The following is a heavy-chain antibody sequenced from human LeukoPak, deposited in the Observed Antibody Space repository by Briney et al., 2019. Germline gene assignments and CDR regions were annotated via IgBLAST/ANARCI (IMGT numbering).Heavy chain of an antibody. Sequence: GGPLTLSCAASGFTFRSYLMSWVRQAPGKRLEEVANIKQEGSEELYVDSVKGRFTNSKDNAKNPLLRQLNTLRAEDTAVYDCARDPYSSTWSYGMDVWGQGTTVTVSS. CDR3: ARDPYSSTWSYGMDV. CDR1: GFTFRSYL. CDR2: IKQEGSEE. J-gene: IGHJ6*02. D-gene: IGHD6-6*01. V-gene: IGHV3-7*05.